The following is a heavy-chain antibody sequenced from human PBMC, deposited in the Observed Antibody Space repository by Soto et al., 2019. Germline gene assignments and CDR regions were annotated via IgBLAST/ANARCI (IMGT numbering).Heavy chain of an antibody. CDR2: IYSGGST. CDR3: ARDSHRGMDV. V-gene: IGHV3-53*01. CDR1: GFTVSRNY. J-gene: IGHJ6*02. Sequence: GGSLRVSCAASGFTVSRNYLSSVRQAPGKGLEWVSVIYSGGSTYYADSVKGRFTIYRDNSKNTLYLQMNSLSAEDTAVYYCARDSHRGMDVWGQGSTVTV.